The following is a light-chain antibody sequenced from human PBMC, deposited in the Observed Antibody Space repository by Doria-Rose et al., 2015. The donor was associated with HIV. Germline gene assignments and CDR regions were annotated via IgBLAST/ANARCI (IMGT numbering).Light chain of an antibody. CDR1: SSNIGAAFD. V-gene: IGLV1-40*01. J-gene: IGLJ3*02. Sequence: ELIQLPSVSGAPGQRVTISCTGSSSNIGAAFDVNWYQQFPGTAPKLLIYQNTNRPSGVPDRFSGSKSGTSASLAITGLQAEDEADYYCQSYDSSLSGSWVFGGGTKLTVL. CDR2: QNT. CDR3: QSYDSSLSGSWV.